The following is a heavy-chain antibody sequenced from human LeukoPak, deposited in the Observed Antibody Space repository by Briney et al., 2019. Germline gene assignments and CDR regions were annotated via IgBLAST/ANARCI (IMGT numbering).Heavy chain of an antibody. V-gene: IGHV1-69*13. CDR2: IIPIFGTA. D-gene: IGHD3-22*01. CDR3: ARGTYYYDSSGYYYGTKDY. CDR1: GGTFSSYA. J-gene: IGHJ4*02. Sequence: GASVKVSCKASGGTFSSYAISWVRQAPGQGLEWMGGIIPIFGTANYAQKFQGRVTITADESTSTAYMELSSLRSEDTAVYYCARGTYYYDSSGYYYGTKDYWGQGTLVTVSS.